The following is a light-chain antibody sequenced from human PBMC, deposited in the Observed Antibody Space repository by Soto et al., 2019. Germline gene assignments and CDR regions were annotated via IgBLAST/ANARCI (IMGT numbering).Light chain of an antibody. V-gene: IGKV3-15*01. J-gene: IGKJ5*01. CDR1: QSISSN. CDR2: RTS. Sequence: EIVMTQSPATLSVSPGERATLSCRASQSISSNLAWYQQKPGQAPRLLMFRTSSRATGFPARFSGSGSGTDFTLTISSLEPEDFAVYYCQQYGSSSITFGQGTRLEIK. CDR3: QQYGSSSIT.